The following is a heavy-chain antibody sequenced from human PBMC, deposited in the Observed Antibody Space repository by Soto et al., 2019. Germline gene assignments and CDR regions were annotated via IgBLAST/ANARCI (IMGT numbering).Heavy chain of an antibody. CDR1: GGSFSGYY. V-gene: IGHV4-34*01. D-gene: IGHD3-10*01. CDR3: ARGVSYYGSGSYYKLDY. J-gene: IGHJ4*02. Sequence: SETLSLTCAVYGGSFSGYYWSWIRQPPGKGLEWIGEINHSGSTNYNPSLKSRVTISVDTSKNQFSLKLSSVTAADTAVYYCARGVSYYGSGSYYKLDYWGQGTLVTVSS. CDR2: INHSGST.